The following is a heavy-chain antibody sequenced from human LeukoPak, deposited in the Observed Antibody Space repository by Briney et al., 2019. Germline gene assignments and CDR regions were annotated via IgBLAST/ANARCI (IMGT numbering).Heavy chain of an antibody. CDR2: VSYDGSEK. CDR3: ARGSYSSAWFFY. CDR1: GFIFSSYD. D-gene: IGHD6-13*01. J-gene: IGHJ4*02. V-gene: IGHV3-30*04. Sequence: PGGSLRLSCAASGFIFSSYDFHWVRQAPGKGLEWVAGVSYDGSEKYYADSVKGRFTTSRDNSNNTLYLLMNSLRREDTAVYFCARGSYSSAWFFYWGQGTLVTVSS.